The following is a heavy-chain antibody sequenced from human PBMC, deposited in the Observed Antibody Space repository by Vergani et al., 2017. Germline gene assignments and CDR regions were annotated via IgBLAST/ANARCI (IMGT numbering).Heavy chain of an antibody. CDR1: GFSFNSYW. V-gene: IGHV3-74*03. J-gene: IGHJ4*02. CDR3: ARGTYDSSGYYTLPYFDY. Sequence: DVHLAESGGGFFQPGGSLRLSCSASGFSFNSYWMHWVRQVPGKGLLWVSRIKSDGSITAYADSVKGRFTISRDNAQNTLYLQMNSLRVEDTGVYYCARGTYDSSGYYTLPYFDYWGQGTLVTVSS. D-gene: IGHD3-22*01. CDR2: IKSDGSIT.